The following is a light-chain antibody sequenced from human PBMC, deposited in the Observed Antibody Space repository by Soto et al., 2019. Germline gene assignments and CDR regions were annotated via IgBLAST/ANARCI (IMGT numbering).Light chain of an antibody. CDR1: NSDISAYNY. CDR2: EVR. Sequence: QSALTQPASVSGSPGQSITISCSGTNSDISAYNYVSWYQQHPGKAPKLMISEVRNRPSGVSNRFSGSKSGNTASLTISGLQAEDEGDYYCSSYTGSSSTLYVFGTGTKVTVL. J-gene: IGLJ1*01. V-gene: IGLV2-14*01. CDR3: SSYTGSSSTLYV.